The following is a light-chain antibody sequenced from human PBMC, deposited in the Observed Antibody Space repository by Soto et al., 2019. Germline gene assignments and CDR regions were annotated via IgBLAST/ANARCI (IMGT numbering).Light chain of an antibody. CDR1: SSNIGSRN. V-gene: IGLV1-44*01. CDR2: GHN. Sequence: QSVLTQPPSASGTPGQRVTISCSGGSSNIGSRNVNWYQHLPGTAPKLLIYGHNQRPSGVPDRFSGSKSGTSASLAISGLQAGDEADYYCASWDDSLSGVLFGGGTKLTVL. J-gene: IGLJ2*01. CDR3: ASWDDSLSGVL.